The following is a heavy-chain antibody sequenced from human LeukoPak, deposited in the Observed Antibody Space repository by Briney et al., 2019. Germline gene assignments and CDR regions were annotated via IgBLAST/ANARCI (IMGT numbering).Heavy chain of an antibody. CDR2: INHSGST. V-gene: IGHV4-34*01. D-gene: IGHD3-10*01. Sequence: SETLSLTCAVYGGSFRGYYWSWIRQPPGKGLEWIGEINHSGSTNYNPSLKSRVTISVDTSKNQFSLKLSSVTAADTAVYYCARGRYYYGSGSYYKGGYYFDYWGQGTLVTVSA. CDR1: GGSFRGYY. CDR3: ARGRYYYGSGSYYKGGYYFDY. J-gene: IGHJ4*02.